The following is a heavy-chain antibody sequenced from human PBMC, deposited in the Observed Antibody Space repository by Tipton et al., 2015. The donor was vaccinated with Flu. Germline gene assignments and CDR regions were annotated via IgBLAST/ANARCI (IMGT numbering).Heavy chain of an antibody. Sequence: TLSLTCTVSGGSMSSYYWSWIRQPPGKGLEWIGYIYYRGTTRYNPSLKSRVTMSVDTSKNQFSLQLKSVTAADTAVYYCARDYYDSSAYYYRGFDSWGQGTLVTVSS. CDR3: ARDYYDSSAYYYRGFDS. CDR1: GGSMSSYY. D-gene: IGHD3-22*01. V-gene: IGHV4-59*01. CDR2: IYYRGTT. J-gene: IGHJ4*02.